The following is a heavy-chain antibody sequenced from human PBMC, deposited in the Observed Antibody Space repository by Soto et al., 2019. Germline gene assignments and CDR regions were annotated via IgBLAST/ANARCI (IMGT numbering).Heavy chain of an antibody. J-gene: IGHJ3*02. CDR1: GFTFSSYA. CDR2: ISGSGGST. Sequence: PGGSLRFSCAASGFTFSSYAMSWVRQAPGKGLEWVSAISGSGGSTYYADSVKGRFTISRDNSKNTLYLQMNSLRAEDTAVYYCAKDTSIPSGCGAFDIWGQGTMVTVSS. V-gene: IGHV3-23*01. D-gene: IGHD2-21*01. CDR3: AKDTSIPSGCGAFDI.